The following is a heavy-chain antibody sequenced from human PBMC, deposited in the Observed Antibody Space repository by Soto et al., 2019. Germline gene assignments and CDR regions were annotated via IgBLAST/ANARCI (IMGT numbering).Heavy chain of an antibody. CDR3: ARAGRGYCSGGSCYSGLHGMDV. CDR2: IYHSGST. V-gene: IGHV4-4*02. CDR1: GGSISSSNW. J-gene: IGHJ6*01. D-gene: IGHD2-15*01. Sequence: QVQLQESGPGLVKPSGTLSLTCAVSGGSISSSNWWSWVRQPPGKGLEWIGEIYHSGSTNYNPSLXXRVTISVDKSKNEFSLKLSSVTAADTAVYYCARAGRGYCSGGSCYSGLHGMDVW.